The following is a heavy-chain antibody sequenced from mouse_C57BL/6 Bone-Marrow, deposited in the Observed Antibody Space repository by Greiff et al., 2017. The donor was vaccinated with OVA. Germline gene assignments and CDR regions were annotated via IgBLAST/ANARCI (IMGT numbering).Heavy chain of an antibody. CDR1: GYTFTSYW. CDR2: IYPGSGST. CDR3: ARRSYYDSYAMDY. J-gene: IGHJ4*01. Sequence: QVHVKQPGAELVKPGASVKMSCKASGYTFTSYWITWVKQRPGQGLEWIGDIYPGSGSTNYNEKFKSKATLTVDTSSSTAYMQLSSLTSEDSAVYYCARRSYYDSYAMDYWGQGTSVTVSS. V-gene: IGHV1-55*01. D-gene: IGHD2-1*01.